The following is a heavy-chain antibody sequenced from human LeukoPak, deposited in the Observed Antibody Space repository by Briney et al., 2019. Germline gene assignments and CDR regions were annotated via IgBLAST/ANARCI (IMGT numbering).Heavy chain of an antibody. V-gene: IGHV3-48*01. D-gene: IGHD6-19*01. Sequence: GGSLRLSCAASGFTFSSYSMNWVRQAPGKGLEWISYISGSGSVSYYEDSVKGRFTISRDNSKNTLYLQVNSLRAEDTAVYYCARDELAVAKKGFLDSWGQGTLVTVSS. CDR3: ARDELAVAKKGFLDS. J-gene: IGHJ4*02. CDR1: GFTFSSYS. CDR2: ISGSGSVS.